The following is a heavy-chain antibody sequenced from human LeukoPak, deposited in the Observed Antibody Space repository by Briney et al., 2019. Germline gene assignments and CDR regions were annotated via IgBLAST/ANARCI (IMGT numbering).Heavy chain of an antibody. D-gene: IGHD2-15*01. CDR2: ISSSSSYI. CDR3: ARDPGYCSGGSCQYYYYYYMDV. V-gene: IGHV3-21*01. CDR1: GFTFGDYV. J-gene: IGHJ6*03. Sequence: GGSLGLSCTASGFTFGDYVMSWVRQAPGKGLEWVSSISSSSSYIYYADSVKGRFTISRDNAKNSLYLQMNSLRAEDTAVYYCARDPGYCSGGSCQYYYYYYMDVWGKGTTVTVSS.